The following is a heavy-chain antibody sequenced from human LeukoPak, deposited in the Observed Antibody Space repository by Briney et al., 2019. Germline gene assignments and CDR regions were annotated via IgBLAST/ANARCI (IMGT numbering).Heavy chain of an antibody. CDR3: ASNRITMIVVVIPEYFQH. J-gene: IGHJ1*01. D-gene: IGHD3-22*01. CDR1: GGSISSSSYY. Sequence: PSETLSLTCTVSGGSISSSSYYWGWIRQPPGTGLEWIGSIYYSGSTYYNPSLKSRVTISVDTSKNQFSLKLSSVTAADTAVYYCASNRITMIVVVIPEYFQHWGQGTLVTVSS. CDR2: IYYSGST. V-gene: IGHV4-39*01.